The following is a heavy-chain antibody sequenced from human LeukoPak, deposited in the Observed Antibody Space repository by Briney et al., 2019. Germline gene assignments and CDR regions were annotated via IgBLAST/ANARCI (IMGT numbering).Heavy chain of an antibody. Sequence: GGSLRLSCAASGLTFDDYAVHWVRQAPGKCMEWVSCMRVNGGSIGYADSVEGRFTISRATAKNSLFLQMSRLRAEHTALYYCAMPGHDRDYYYYMDVWGKGTTVTVSS. CDR2: MRVNGGSI. V-gene: IGHV3-9*01. CDR3: AMPGHDRDYYYYMDV. D-gene: IGHD3-10*02. J-gene: IGHJ6*03. CDR1: GLTFDDYA.